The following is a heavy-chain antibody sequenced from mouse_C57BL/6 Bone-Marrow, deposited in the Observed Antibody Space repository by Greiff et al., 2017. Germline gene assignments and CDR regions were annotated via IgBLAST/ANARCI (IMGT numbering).Heavy chain of an antibody. D-gene: IGHD1-1*01. CDR3: ARTTPYGSSYVDFGY. CDR2: INPGSGGT. V-gene: IGHV1-54*01. J-gene: IGHJ2*01. CDR1: GYAFTNYL. Sequence: QVHVKQSGAELVRPGTSVKVSCKASGYAFTNYLIEWVKQRPGQGLEWIGVINPGSGGTNYNEKFKGKATLTADKSSSTAYMQLSSLTSEDSAVYFCARTTPYGSSYVDFGYWGQGTTLTVSS.